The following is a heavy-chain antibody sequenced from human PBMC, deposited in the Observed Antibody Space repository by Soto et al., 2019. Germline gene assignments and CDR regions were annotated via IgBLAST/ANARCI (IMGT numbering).Heavy chain of an antibody. CDR1: GFTFSSYW. J-gene: IGHJ4*02. Sequence: GGSLRLSCAASGFTFSSYWMYWVRQAPGKGLVWVSRVNTDGSSTTYADSVEGRFTISRDNSKNTLYLQMNSLRAEDTAVYYCTRIDYWGQGTLVTVSS. CDR3: TRIDY. V-gene: IGHV3-74*01. CDR2: VNTDGSST.